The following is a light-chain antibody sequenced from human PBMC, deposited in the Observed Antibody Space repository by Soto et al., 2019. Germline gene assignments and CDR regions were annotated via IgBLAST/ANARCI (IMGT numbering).Light chain of an antibody. V-gene: IGKV3-20*01. J-gene: IGKJ2*01. Sequence: EIVLTQSPGTLSLSPGERATLSCRASQSVGSSHLAWYQQKPGQAPRLLIYGASFRATGIPDRFSGSASGTDFTLTISRLEPEDFAVYYCQQDGGSPRTFGQGTKLEIK. CDR3: QQDGGSPRT. CDR1: QSVGSSH. CDR2: GAS.